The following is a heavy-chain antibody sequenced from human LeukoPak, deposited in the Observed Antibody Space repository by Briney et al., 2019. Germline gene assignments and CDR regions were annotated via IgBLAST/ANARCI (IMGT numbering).Heavy chain of an antibody. CDR3: AKDYRVGYYIGKFDY. V-gene: IGHV3-23*01. Sequence: PSETLSLTCTVSGGSISSSSYYWGWIRQPPGKGLEWVSAISGSGGSTYYADSVKGRFTISRDNSKNTLYLQMNSLRAEDTAVYYCAKDYRVGYYIGKFDYWGQGTLVTVSS. CDR1: GGSISSSSYY. CDR2: ISGSGGST. J-gene: IGHJ4*02. D-gene: IGHD3-3*01.